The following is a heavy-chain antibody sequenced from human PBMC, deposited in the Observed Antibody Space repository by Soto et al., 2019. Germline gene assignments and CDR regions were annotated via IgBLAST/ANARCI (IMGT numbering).Heavy chain of an antibody. CDR2: INPSDGST. V-gene: IGHV1-46*03. Sequence: ASVKVSCKASGYTFTSYGIRWVRQAPGQGLEWMGRINPSDGSTSYAQKFQGRVTMTRDTSTSTVYMELSSLRSEDTAVYYCARVYCSGGSCYSIDYWGRGTLVTVSS. J-gene: IGHJ4*02. CDR1: GYTFTSYG. D-gene: IGHD2-15*01. CDR3: ARVYCSGGSCYSIDY.